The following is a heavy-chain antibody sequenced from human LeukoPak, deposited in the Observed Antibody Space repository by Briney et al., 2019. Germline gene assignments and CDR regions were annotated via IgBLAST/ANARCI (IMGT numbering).Heavy chain of an antibody. V-gene: IGHV4-30-4*01. CDR1: GGSISSGDYY. CDR3: ARLYVVVVAATLYNWFDP. J-gene: IGHJ5*02. D-gene: IGHD2-15*01. CDR2: IYYSGST. Sequence: SGTLSLTCTVSGGSISSGDYYWSWIRQPPGKGLEWIGYIYYSGSTYYNPSLKSRVTISVDTSKNQFSLKLSSVTAADTAVYYCARLYVVVVAATLYNWFDPWGQGTLVTVSS.